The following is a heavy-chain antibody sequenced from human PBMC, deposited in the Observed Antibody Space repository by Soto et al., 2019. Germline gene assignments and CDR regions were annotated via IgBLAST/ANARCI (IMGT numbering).Heavy chain of an antibody. CDR2: ISGSGGST. CDR1: GVTFSSYA. CDR3: AKDPHMATDREEYLQF. J-gene: IGHJ1*01. Sequence: GGYLRLSCAASGVTFSSYAMSWVRQAPGKGLEWVSAISGSGGSTYYADSVKGRFTISRDNSKNTLYLQMNSLRAEDTAVYYCAKDPHMATDREEYLQFWGQGTLGT. D-gene: IGHD2-21*01. V-gene: IGHV3-23*01.